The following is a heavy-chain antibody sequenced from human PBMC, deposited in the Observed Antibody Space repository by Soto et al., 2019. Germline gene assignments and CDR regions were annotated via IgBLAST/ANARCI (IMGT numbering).Heavy chain of an antibody. J-gene: IGHJ3*02. CDR2: INHSGST. CDR3: ARDFGVRGVISLNAFDI. CDR1: GGSFSGYY. V-gene: IGHV4-34*01. D-gene: IGHD3-10*01. Sequence: PSETLSLTCAVYGGSFSGYYCSWIRQPPGKGLEWIGEINHSGSTNYNPSLKSRVTISVDTSKNQFSLKLSSVTAADTAVYSCARDFGVRGVISLNAFDIWGQGTMVTVSS.